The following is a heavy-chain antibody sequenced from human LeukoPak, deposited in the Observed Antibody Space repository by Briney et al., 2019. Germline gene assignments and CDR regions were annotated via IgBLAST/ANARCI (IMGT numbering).Heavy chain of an antibody. CDR3: AREIFHGSGSPRMDV. CDR2: MSISGSTV. CDR1: GFTFSSYA. Sequence: PGGSLRLSCAASGFTFSSYAMSWVRQAPGRGLEYIAYMSISGSTVKYAESVKGRFTISRDNAQDSLFLHMNSLRAEDTAVYYCAREIFHGSGSPRMDVWGQGTTVTVSS. J-gene: IGHJ6*02. V-gene: IGHV3-48*04. D-gene: IGHD3-10*01.